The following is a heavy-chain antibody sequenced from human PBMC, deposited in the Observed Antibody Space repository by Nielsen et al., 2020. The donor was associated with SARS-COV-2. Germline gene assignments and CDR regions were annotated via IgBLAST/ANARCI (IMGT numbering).Heavy chain of an antibody. V-gene: IGHV3-48*01. CDR3: ARDDGIGYCSSTSCRPGVYYYYYGMDV. CDR2: ISSSSSTI. J-gene: IGHJ6*02. Sequence: WLRQPPGKGLEWVSYISSSSSTIYYADSVKGRFTISRDNAKNSLYLQMNSLRAEDTAVYYCARDDGIGYCSSTSCRPGVYYYYYGMDVWGQGTTVTVSS. D-gene: IGHD2-2*01.